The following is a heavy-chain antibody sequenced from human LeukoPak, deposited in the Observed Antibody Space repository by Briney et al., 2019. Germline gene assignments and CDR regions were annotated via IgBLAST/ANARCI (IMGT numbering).Heavy chain of an antibody. V-gene: IGHV1-69*05. J-gene: IGHJ6*03. CDR1: RGTFSSYA. CDR2: IIPIFGTA. CDR3: ATALDLWFGELFYMDV. D-gene: IGHD3-10*01. Sequence: SVKVSCKASRGTFSSYAISWVRQAPGQGLEWMGRIIPIFGTANYAQKFQGRVTITTDESTSTAYMELSSLRSEDTAVYYCATALDLWFGELFYMDVWGKGTTVTVSS.